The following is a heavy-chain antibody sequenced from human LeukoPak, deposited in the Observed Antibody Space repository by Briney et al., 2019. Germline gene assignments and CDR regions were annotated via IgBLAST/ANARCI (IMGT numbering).Heavy chain of an antibody. CDR2: IRYDGSNK. D-gene: IGHD6-13*01. V-gene: IGHV3-30*02. J-gene: IGHJ5*02. Sequence: GSLRLSCAASGFTFSSYGMHWVRQAPGKGLEWVAFIRYDGSNKYYADSVKGRFTISRDNSKNTLYLQMNSLRAEDAAVYYCAKLSSSWSGIVWFDPWGQGTLVTVSS. CDR3: AKLSSSWSGIVWFDP. CDR1: GFTFSSYG.